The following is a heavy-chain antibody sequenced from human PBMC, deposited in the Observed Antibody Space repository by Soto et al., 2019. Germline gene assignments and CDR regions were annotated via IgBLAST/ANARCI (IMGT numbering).Heavy chain of an antibody. CDR3: ARVRGYGMDV. V-gene: IGHV4-31*03. J-gene: IGHJ6*02. CDR2: IYYSGST. CDR1: GGSISSGGYY. Sequence: QVQLQESGPGLVKPSQTLSLTCTVSGGSISSGGYYWSWIRQHPGKGLEWTGYIYYSGSTYYKPCLKSRVTISGNPPTNQFALKLGSVTAADTAVCYRARVRGYGMDVWGQGGTVTVSS.